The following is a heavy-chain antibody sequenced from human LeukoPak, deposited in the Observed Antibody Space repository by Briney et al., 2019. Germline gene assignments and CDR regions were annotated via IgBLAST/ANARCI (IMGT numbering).Heavy chain of an antibody. Sequence: SETLSLTCTVSGDSVSSNIYYWGWIRQPPGKGLEWIGSFYYSGSTYYNPSLKSRVTIPVDTSKNQFSLNLNSVTAADTAVYFCARDEGSAYPFDYWGQRTLVTVSS. CDR1: GDSVSSNIYY. CDR2: FYYSGST. CDR3: ARDEGSAYPFDY. D-gene: IGHD3-22*01. V-gene: IGHV4-39*07. J-gene: IGHJ4*02.